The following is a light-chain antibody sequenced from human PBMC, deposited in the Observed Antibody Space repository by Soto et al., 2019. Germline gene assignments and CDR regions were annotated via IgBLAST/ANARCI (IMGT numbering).Light chain of an antibody. CDR3: GTWDSTLNALSAHYV. V-gene: IGLV1-51*01. Sequence: QSVLTQPPSVSAAPGQKVTISCSGSSSNIGNNYVSWYQQLPGTAPKLLIYDNNKRPSGIPDRFSGSKSGTSSTLGITALQTGDEADYYCGTWDSTLNALSAHYVFGSGTKVTVL. CDR2: DNN. CDR1: SSNIGNNY. J-gene: IGLJ1*01.